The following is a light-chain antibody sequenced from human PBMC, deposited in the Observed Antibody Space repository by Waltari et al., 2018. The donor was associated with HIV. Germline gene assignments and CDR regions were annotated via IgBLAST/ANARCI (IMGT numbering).Light chain of an antibody. J-gene: IGLJ1*01. Sequence: QSALTQSASVSGSHGQSVTISCSASSSDIGDFDSVSWYHQHPGNAPKLRLYDVVTRPAGFSNRFSGSKSGTTASLIISGLQAEDEADYYCSSYTRSRILVFGSGTKVTVL. CDR2: DVV. CDR3: SSYTRSRILV. CDR1: SSDIGDFDS. V-gene: IGLV2-14*03.